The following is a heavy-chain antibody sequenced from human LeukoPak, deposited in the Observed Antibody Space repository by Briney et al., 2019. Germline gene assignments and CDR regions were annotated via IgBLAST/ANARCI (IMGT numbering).Heavy chain of an antibody. Sequence: PSETLSLTCAVYGGSFSGYYWSWIRQPPGKGLEWIGEINHSGSTNYNPSLKSRVTISVDTSKNQFSLKLSSVTAADTAVYYCARAYVARQPLRYWGHGTLVTVSS. CDR1: GGSFSGYY. V-gene: IGHV4-34*01. CDR3: ARAYVARQPLRY. J-gene: IGHJ4*01. CDR2: INHSGST. D-gene: IGHD3-10*02.